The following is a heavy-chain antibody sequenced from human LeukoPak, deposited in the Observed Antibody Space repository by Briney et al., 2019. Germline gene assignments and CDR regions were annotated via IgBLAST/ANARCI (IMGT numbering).Heavy chain of an antibody. Sequence: HSGGSLRLSCAASGFTFSSYAMSWVRQAPGKGLEWVSGISGSGGSAFYADSVKGRFTISRDNSKNTLYLQMNSLRAEDTAVYYCARVGCSGGTCYNGHWGQGTLVTVSS. CDR3: ARVGCSGGTCYNGH. V-gene: IGHV3-23*01. CDR1: GFTFSSYA. J-gene: IGHJ4*02. CDR2: ISGSGGSA. D-gene: IGHD2-15*01.